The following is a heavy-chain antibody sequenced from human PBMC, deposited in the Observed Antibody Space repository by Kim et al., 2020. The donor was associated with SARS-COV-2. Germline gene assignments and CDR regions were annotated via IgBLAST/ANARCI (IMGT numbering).Heavy chain of an antibody. Sequence: GGSLRLSCAASGFSLTTYYMHWVRQVPGQGLVWVSRLRRDGTTVDYASSVRGRFTISRDNAKNTLSLQMSSLRAEDTAAYYCVRSTEAWDFNFWGPGTLV. CDR3: VRSTEAWDFNF. V-gene: IGHV3-74*01. J-gene: IGHJ2*01. CDR2: LRRDGTTV. CDR1: GFSLTTYY.